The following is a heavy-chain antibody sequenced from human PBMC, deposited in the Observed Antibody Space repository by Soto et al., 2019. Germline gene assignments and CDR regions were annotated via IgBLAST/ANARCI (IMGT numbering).Heavy chain of an antibody. D-gene: IGHD3-10*01. J-gene: IGHJ6*02. Sequence: GASVKVSCKASGYTFTGYYMHWVRQAPGQGLEWIGWINPSSGGTNYAQKFQGRVTMTRDTSISTAYMELSRLRSDDTAVYYCARTAITMVRGVNYYSGMDVWGQGTTVTVSS. CDR2: INPSSGGT. CDR1: GYTFTGYY. V-gene: IGHV1-2*02. CDR3: ARTAITMVRGVNYYSGMDV.